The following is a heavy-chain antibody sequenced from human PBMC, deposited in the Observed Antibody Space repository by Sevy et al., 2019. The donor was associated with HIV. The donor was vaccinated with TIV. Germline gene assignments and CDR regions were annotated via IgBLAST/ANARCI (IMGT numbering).Heavy chain of an antibody. CDR3: TRVSRGTDVDY. Sequence: GGSLRLSCVASGFTFSNSWMNWVRQAPGKGLEWVANMNPGGTEEFYVDSVKGRFIISRANAKNSLFLQMISLGAEAIAVYYCTRVSRGTDVDYWGQGTLVTVSS. D-gene: IGHD2-2*01. CDR1: GFTFSNSW. J-gene: IGHJ4*02. CDR2: MNPGGTEE. V-gene: IGHV3-7*01.